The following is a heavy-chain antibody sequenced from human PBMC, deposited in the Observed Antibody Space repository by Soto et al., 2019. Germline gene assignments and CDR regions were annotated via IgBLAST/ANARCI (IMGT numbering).Heavy chain of an antibody. CDR2: IYYSGST. V-gene: IGHV4-59*01. CDR3: ASVKNWNDFDY. Sequence: KTSETLSLTCSFSCGSIISYYWSWIRQPPGKGLEWIGYIYYSGSTKYNPSLESRVTISLDTSENQFSLKLSSVTAADTAVYYCASVKNWNDFDYWGQGTLVTVSS. CDR1: CGSIISYY. D-gene: IGHD1-1*01. J-gene: IGHJ4*02.